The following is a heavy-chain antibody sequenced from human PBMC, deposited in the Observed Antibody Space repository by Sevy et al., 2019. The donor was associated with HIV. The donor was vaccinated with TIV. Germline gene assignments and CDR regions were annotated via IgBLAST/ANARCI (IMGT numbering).Heavy chain of an antibody. D-gene: IGHD5-18*01. Sequence: GESLKISCKGSGYSFTNYWIGWVRQMPGKGLEWRGIIYPGDSDTRYSPSLQGQVTIPADKSISTAYLQWSSLRASDTAMYYCARQEYSYSQVDYWGQGTLVTVSS. J-gene: IGHJ4*02. CDR3: ARQEYSYSQVDY. CDR1: GYSFTNYW. CDR2: IYPGDSDT. V-gene: IGHV5-51*01.